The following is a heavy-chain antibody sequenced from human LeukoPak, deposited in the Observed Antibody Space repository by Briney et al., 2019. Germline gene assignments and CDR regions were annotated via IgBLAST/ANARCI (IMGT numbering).Heavy chain of an antibody. Sequence: GGTLRLTCAASGISFSNYAMTWVRQPPGKGLEWVSTICGSGGDTHYADSVKGRFDISRDTSKYTLQLQMNSLRAEDAAVYYCVRGRTASCYSPSDYWGQGILVTVSS. CDR3: VRGRTASCYSPSDY. CDR2: ICGSGGDT. CDR1: GISFSNYA. D-gene: IGHD2-15*01. V-gene: IGHV3-23*01. J-gene: IGHJ4*02.